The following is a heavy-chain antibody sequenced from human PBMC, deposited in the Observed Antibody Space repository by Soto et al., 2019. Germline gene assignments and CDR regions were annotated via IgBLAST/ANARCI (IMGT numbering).Heavy chain of an antibody. CDR1: GYTFTDYG. Sequence: QVQLVQSGAEVKKPGASVKVSCKASGYTFTDYGITWVRQAPGQGLEWMGWISPHNDNTDYAQKFQGRVTMTTDTSTTTAYMELRSLRSDDTAVFYCARGVSGYPFDHWGQGTLVTVPS. V-gene: IGHV1-18*01. D-gene: IGHD3-3*01. J-gene: IGHJ4*02. CDR3: ARGVSGYPFDH. CDR2: ISPHNDNT.